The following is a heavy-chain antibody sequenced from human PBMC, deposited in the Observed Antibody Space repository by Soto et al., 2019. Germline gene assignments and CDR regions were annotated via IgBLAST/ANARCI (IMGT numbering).Heavy chain of an antibody. J-gene: IGHJ6*02. D-gene: IGHD3-3*01. CDR3: ASVDFWSGYYVASYYYGMDV. CDR1: GFTFSSYW. CDR2: IKQDGSEK. V-gene: IGHV3-7*01. Sequence: PGGSLRLSCAASGFTFSSYWMSWVRQAPGKGLEWVANIKQDGSEKYYVDSVKGRFTISRDNAKNSLYLQMNSLRAEDTAVYYCASVDFWSGYYVASYYYGMDVWGQGTTVTVS.